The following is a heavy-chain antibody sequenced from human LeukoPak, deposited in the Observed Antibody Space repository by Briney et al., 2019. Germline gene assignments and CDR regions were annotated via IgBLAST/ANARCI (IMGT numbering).Heavy chain of an antibody. Sequence: GGSLRLSCAASGFTFSSSAMSCVRHAPGKGLEWGSASSGSGGSTYYADSVKGRFTISRDNSKNTLYLQMNSLRAEDTAVYYCAKVLRVVPAAAFDYWGQGTLVTVSS. CDR2: SSGSGGST. D-gene: IGHD2-2*01. J-gene: IGHJ4*02. CDR1: GFTFSSSA. CDR3: AKVLRVVPAAAFDY. V-gene: IGHV3-23*01.